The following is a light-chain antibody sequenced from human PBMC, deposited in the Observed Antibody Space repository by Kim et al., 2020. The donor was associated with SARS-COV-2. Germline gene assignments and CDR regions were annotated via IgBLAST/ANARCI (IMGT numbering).Light chain of an antibody. V-gene: IGLV2-8*01. J-gene: IGLJ2*01. Sequence: GQSVTISCTGTSSGVGGYNYVSWYQQHPGKAPKLMIYEVSKRPSGVPDRFSGSKSGNTASLTVSGLQAEDEADYYCSSYAGSNNVVFGGGTKLTVL. CDR3: SSYAGSNNVV. CDR1: SSGVGGYNY. CDR2: EVS.